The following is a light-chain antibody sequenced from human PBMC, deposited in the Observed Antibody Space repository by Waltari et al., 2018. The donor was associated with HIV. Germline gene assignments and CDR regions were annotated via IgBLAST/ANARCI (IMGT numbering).Light chain of an antibody. CDR2: DVS. V-gene: IGLV2-14*01. Sequence: QSALTQPAYVSGSPGQPITIPCTGTNSDAGGYNFVSWSQQPPGKAPKLIMFDVSHRPSGISNRFSGSESGNTASLTISGLQSEDEADYYCSSYTRSTTLGGVFGTGTKVTVL. CDR3: SSYTRSTTLGGV. J-gene: IGLJ1*01. CDR1: NSDAGGYNF.